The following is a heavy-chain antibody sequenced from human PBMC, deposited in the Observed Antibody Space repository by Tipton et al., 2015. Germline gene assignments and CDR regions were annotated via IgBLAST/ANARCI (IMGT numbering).Heavy chain of an antibody. CDR3: ATVPTRYYDFWSGPYSGWFDP. J-gene: IGHJ5*02. CDR2: IHHGGST. D-gene: IGHD3-3*01. Sequence: TLSLTCSVSGDSISSSNWWSWVRQPPGKGLEWIGEIHHGGSTNYNPSLKSRVTMSVDTSKNQFSLHLSSVTAADTAVYYCATVPTRYYDFWSGPYSGWFDPWGQGSLVTVSS. V-gene: IGHV4-4*02. CDR1: GDSISSSNW.